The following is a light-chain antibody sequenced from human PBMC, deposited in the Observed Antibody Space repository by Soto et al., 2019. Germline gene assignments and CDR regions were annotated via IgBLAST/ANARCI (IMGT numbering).Light chain of an antibody. Sequence: QSVLTQPPSVSVAPGQSVTISCTGSSSNIGAGYDVHWYHQLPGTAPKLLIYGNSNRPSGVPDRFSGSKSGTSASLAITGLQAEDEADYYCQSYDSSLSGWVFGGGTKLTVL. CDR1: SSNIGAGYD. J-gene: IGLJ3*02. CDR2: GNS. CDR3: QSYDSSLSGWV. V-gene: IGLV1-40*01.